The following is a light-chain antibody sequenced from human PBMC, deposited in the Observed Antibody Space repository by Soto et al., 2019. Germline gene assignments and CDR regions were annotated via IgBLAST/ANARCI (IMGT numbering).Light chain of an antibody. CDR3: QQFNSYPLT. CDR1: QGISSN. J-gene: IGKJ5*01. CDR2: AAS. V-gene: IGKV1-9*01. Sequence: DIQLTQSPSSLSASAGERVTITCRASQGISSNLAWYQQKPGKAPKLLIYAASTWPSGLPSRFSGSGSGTEFTLTISSLQPEDFATYYCQQFNSYPLTFGQGTRLEIK.